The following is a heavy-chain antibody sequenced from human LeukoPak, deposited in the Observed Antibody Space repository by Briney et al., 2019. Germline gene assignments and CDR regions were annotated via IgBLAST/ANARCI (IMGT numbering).Heavy chain of an antibody. CDR1: GGSISSSSYY. V-gene: IGHV4-39*07. CDR2: IYRSGST. Sequence: PSETLSLTCTVSGGSISSSSYYWGWIRQPPGKGLEWIGSIYRSGSTYYNPSLKSRVTISVDTSKNQFSLKLSSVTAADTAVYYCARDPGGSNRYYYYDNMDVWGKGTTVTVSS. J-gene: IGHJ6*03. CDR3: ARDPGGSNRYYYYDNMDV. D-gene: IGHD1-26*01.